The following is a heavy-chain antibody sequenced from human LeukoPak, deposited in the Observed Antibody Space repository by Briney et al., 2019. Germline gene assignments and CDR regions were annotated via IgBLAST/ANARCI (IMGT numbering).Heavy chain of an antibody. CDR2: INPSGGTT. CDR3: ARAMSYYDSSSYDDY. CDR1: GYTFTSYY. Sequence: GASVNVSCKASGYTFTSYYIHWVRQAPGQGLEWMGIINPSGGTTSYAQKFQGRVTMTRDTSTSTVYMELSSLTSEDTAVYYCARAMSYYDSSSYDDYWGQGTLVTVSS. V-gene: IGHV1-46*01. J-gene: IGHJ4*02. D-gene: IGHD3-22*01.